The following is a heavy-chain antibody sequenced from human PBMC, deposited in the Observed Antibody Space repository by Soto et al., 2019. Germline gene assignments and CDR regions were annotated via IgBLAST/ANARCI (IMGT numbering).Heavy chain of an antibody. CDR1: GGSISSGDYY. CDR2: IYYSGST. CDR3: ARGDDYGLGSNWFDP. J-gene: IGHJ5*02. V-gene: IGHV4-30-4*01. D-gene: IGHD3-10*01. Sequence: QVQLQESGPGLVKPSQTLSLTCTVSGGSISSGDYYWSWIRQPPGKGLEWIGYIYYSGSTYYNPYLKSRVTISVDTSKNQFSLKLSSVTAADTAVYYCARGDDYGLGSNWFDPWGQGTLVTVSS.